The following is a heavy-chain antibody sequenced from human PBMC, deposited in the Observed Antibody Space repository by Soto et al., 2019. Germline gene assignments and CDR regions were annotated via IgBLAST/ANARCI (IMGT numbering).Heavy chain of an antibody. V-gene: IGHV1-69*13. Sequence: ASVKVSCKASGGTFSSYAISWVRQAPGQGLEWMGGIIPIFGTANYAQKFQGRVTITADESTSTAYMELSSLRSEDTAVYYCARGSYDSSGYYYSLYYYYYGMDVWGRGTTVTVSS. D-gene: IGHD3-22*01. CDR2: IIPIFGTA. CDR1: GGTFSSYA. J-gene: IGHJ6*02. CDR3: ARGSYDSSGYYYSLYYYYYGMDV.